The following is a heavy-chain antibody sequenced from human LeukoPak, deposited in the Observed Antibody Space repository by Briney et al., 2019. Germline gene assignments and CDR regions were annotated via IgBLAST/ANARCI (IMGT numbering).Heavy chain of an antibody. J-gene: IGHJ2*01. CDR2: IYYSGST. Sequence: SESVSLTCTVSGGSIGSYYWSWIRQPPGKGLEWIGYIYYSGSTNYNPSLKSRVTISVDTSKNQFSLKLSSVTAADTAVYYCARVIHGYCSGGSCYFWYFDLWGRGTLVTVSS. CDR1: GGSIGSYY. D-gene: IGHD2-15*01. CDR3: ARVIHGYCSGGSCYFWYFDL. V-gene: IGHV4-59*01.